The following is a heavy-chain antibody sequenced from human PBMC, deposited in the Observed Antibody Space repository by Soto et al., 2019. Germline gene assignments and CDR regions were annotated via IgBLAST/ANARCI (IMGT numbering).Heavy chain of an antibody. CDR2: IKSKTDGGTT. J-gene: IGHJ4*02. V-gene: IGHV3-15*01. Sequence: EVQLVESGGGLVKPGGSLRLSCAASGFTFSNAWMSWVRQAPGKGLEWVGRIKSKTDGGTTDYAAPVKGRFTISRDDSKNTLYLQMNSLKAEDTAVYYCTTTGSIMITFGGVIDFDYWGQGTLVTFSS. CDR1: GFTFSNAW. CDR3: TTTGSIMITFGGVIDFDY. D-gene: IGHD3-16*02.